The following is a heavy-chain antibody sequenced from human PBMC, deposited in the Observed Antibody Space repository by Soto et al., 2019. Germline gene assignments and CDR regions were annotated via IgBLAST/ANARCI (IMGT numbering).Heavy chain of an antibody. J-gene: IGHJ4*02. D-gene: IGHD6-19*01. V-gene: IGHV3-30*18. CDR3: AKAADSSGWSSLDY. CDR1: GFTFSSYG. Sequence: QVQLVESGGGVVQPGRSLRLSCAASGFTFSSYGMHWVRQAPGTGLEWVAVISYDGSNKYYADSVKGRFTISRDNSKNTLYLQMNSLRAEDTAVYYCAKAADSSGWSSLDYCGQGTLVTVSS. CDR2: ISYDGSNK.